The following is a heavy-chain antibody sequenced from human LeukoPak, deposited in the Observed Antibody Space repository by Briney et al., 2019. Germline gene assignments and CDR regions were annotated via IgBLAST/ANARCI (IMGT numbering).Heavy chain of an antibody. CDR1: GFTFSSYA. Sequence: GGSLRLSCAASGFTFSSYAMNCVRQAPGKGLEWVSAISGSGGGTYYSDSVKGRSTISRDNSKNTLYLQMNSLRAEDTAVYYCAKAPRYYYDSSGYPYYFDYWGQGTLVTVSS. CDR3: AKAPRYYYDSSGYPYYFDY. CDR2: ISGSGGGT. J-gene: IGHJ4*02. V-gene: IGHV3-23*01. D-gene: IGHD3-22*01.